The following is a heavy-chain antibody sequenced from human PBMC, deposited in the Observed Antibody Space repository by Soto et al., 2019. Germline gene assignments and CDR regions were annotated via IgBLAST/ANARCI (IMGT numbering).Heavy chain of an antibody. CDR1: GYSFTSYW. Sequence: GESLKISCKGSGYSFTSYWIGWVRQMLGKGMEWMGIIYPGDSDTRYSPSFQGQVTISADKSISTAYLQWSSLKASDTAMYYCARQKCIAVAGYYHYYYMDVWGKGTTVTVSS. J-gene: IGHJ6*03. CDR3: ARQKCIAVAGYYHYYYMDV. CDR2: IYPGDSDT. V-gene: IGHV5-51*01. D-gene: IGHD6-19*01.